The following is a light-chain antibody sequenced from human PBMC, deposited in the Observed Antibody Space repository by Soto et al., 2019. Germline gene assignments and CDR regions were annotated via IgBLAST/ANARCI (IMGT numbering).Light chain of an antibody. Sequence: DIVMTQSPDSLAVSLGERAPINCKSSQSVLYSSNNKNYLAWYQQKPGQPPKLLIYWASTRESGVPDRFSGSGSGTDFTLTISSLQAEDVAVYYCQQYDSTPWTFGQGTKVEIK. J-gene: IGKJ1*01. CDR1: QSVLYSSNNKNY. CDR3: QQYDSTPWT. CDR2: WAS. V-gene: IGKV4-1*01.